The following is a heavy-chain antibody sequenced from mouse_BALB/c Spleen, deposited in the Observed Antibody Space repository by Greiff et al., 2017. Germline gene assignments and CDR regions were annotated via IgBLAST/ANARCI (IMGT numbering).Heavy chain of an antibody. CDR3: ASYRYDDAY. V-gene: IGHV5-6-3*01. D-gene: IGHD2-14*01. J-gene: IGHJ3*01. CDR1: GFTFSSYG. CDR2: INSNGGST. Sequence: VQLKESGGGLVQPGGSLKLSCAASGFTFSSYGMSWVRQTPDKRLELVATINSNGGSTYYPDSVKGRFTISRDNAKNTLYLQMSSLKSEDTAMYYCASYRYDDAYWGQGTLVTVSA.